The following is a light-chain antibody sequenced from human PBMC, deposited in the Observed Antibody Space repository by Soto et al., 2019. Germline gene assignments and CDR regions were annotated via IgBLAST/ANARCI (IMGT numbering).Light chain of an antibody. J-gene: IGKJ1*01. V-gene: IGKV1-5*03. CDR1: QSTSSW. CDR2: KAS. Sequence: DIQMTQSPSTLSASVGDRVTITCRASQSTSSWLAWYQQKPGKAPKLLIYKASSLESGVPSRFSGSGSGTEFTLTISSLRPDDYATYYCQQYNSYSSWTFGQGTKVDIK. CDR3: QQYNSYSSWT.